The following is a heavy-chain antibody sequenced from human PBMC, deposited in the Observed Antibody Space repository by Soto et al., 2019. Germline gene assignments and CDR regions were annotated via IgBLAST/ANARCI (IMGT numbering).Heavy chain of an antibody. CDR1: GGTFSSYA. J-gene: IGHJ6*02. CDR3: ARVGYCSGGSCYSSYDYDGMDV. V-gene: IGHV1-69*12. Sequence: QVQLVQSGAEVKKPGSSVKVSCKASGGTFSSYAISWVRQAPGQGLEWMGGIIPIFGTANYGQKFQGRVTITADESTSTAYMELSSLRSEDTAVYYCARVGYCSGGSCYSSYDYDGMDVWGQGTTVTFSS. D-gene: IGHD2-15*01. CDR2: IIPIFGTA.